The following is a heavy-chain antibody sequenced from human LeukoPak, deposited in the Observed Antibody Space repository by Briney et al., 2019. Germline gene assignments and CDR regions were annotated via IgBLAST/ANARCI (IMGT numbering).Heavy chain of an antibody. CDR2: INPSGGNT. D-gene: IGHD1-1*01. V-gene: IGHV3-23*01. CDR1: GFTFSSNP. CDR3: ATTKQARRYFDY. Sequence: GGSLRLSCAGSGFTFSSNPLSWVRQAPGKGLEWVSAINPSGGNTYYADSVRGRFTISRDNSKDTLYLQMNTLRAEDTAVYYCATTKQARRYFDYWGQGTLVTVSS. J-gene: IGHJ4*02.